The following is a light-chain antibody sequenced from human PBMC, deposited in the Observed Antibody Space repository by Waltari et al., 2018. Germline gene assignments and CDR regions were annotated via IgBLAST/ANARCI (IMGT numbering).Light chain of an antibody. CDR1: QNVGKNY. Sequence: EILLTQSPGTLSLSPGERATLSCRASQNVGKNYLGWYQQRPGQPPRRRTFGASNRATGIPDRFSGSGSGTDCTLTISRLESEDFAVYFCQQYASPPITFGQGTRLE. CDR3: QQYASPPIT. J-gene: IGKJ5*01. V-gene: IGKV3-20*01. CDR2: GAS.